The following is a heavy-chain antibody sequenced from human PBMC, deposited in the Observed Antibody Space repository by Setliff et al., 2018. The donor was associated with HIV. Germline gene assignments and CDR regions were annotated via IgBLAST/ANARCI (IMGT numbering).Heavy chain of an antibody. CDR3: ARDPAFGAFDI. Sequence: GGSLRLSCAASGFTFSSYSTNWVRQAPGKGLEWVSYISSSSSYTHYADSVKGRFTISRDNVKNSLYLQMSSLRTEDTAVYFCARDPAFGAFDIWGQGTMVTVSS. CDR2: ISSSSSYT. D-gene: IGHD3-10*01. V-gene: IGHV3-21*04. J-gene: IGHJ3*02. CDR1: GFTFSSYS.